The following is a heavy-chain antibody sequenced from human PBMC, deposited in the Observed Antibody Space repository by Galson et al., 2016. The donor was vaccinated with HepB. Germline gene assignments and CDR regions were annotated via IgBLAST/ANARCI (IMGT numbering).Heavy chain of an antibody. V-gene: IGHV3-30*18. CDR1: GFIFSNYG. J-gene: IGHJ4*02. CDR3: AKDWKYCSQGSCYLPPEYYFDY. CDR2: ISYDGSNM. D-gene: IGHD2-15*01. Sequence: SLRLSCAASGFIFSNYGMHWVRQAPGKGLEWVAIISYDGSNMYYADSVKGRFTMSRDNSKKTIYLQMDSLRPEDTATYYCAKDWKYCSQGSCYLPPEYYFDYWGPGTLVTVS.